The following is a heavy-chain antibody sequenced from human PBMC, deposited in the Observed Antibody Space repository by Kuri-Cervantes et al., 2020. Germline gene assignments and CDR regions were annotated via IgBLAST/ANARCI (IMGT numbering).Heavy chain of an antibody. CDR3: AKAMSSSWHRGPCGY. V-gene: IGHV3-30*18. D-gene: IGHD6-13*01. Sequence: SCKASGGTFSSYGMHWVRQAPGKGLEWVAVISYDGSNKYYADSVKGRFTISRDNSKNTLYLQMNSLRAEDTAVYYCAKAMSSSWHRGPCGYWGQGTLVTVSS. CDR2: ISYDGSNK. J-gene: IGHJ4*02. CDR1: GGTFSSYG.